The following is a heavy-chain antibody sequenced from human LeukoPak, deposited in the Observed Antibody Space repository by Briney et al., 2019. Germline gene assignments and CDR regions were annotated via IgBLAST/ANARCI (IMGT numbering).Heavy chain of an antibody. CDR1: GGSISSYY. V-gene: IGHV4-59*01. J-gene: IGHJ6*03. CDR3: ARNGYYYDSSGYYNYYYYYMDV. D-gene: IGHD3-22*01. Sequence: PSETLSLTCTVSGGSISSYYWSWIRQAPGKGLEWIGYIYYSASTNYNPSLKSRVTISVDTSKNQFSLKLSSVTAADTAVYYCARNGYYYDSSGYYNYYYYYMDVWGKGTTVTVSS. CDR2: IYYSAST.